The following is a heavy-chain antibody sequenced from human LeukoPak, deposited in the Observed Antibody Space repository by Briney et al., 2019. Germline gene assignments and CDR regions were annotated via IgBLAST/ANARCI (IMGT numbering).Heavy chain of an antibody. CDR1: GFPFNTYS. Sequence: GGSLRLSCAASGFPFNTYSVSWVRQSPGEGRECVSYISSISSIRYYGDSVKGRFTISRDNARNSLYLKMNRLRAEDTAVYYCARSRPGTEAGQPNFDYWGQGTLVTVSS. D-gene: IGHD6-13*01. J-gene: IGHJ4*02. V-gene: IGHV3-48*01. CDR2: ISSISSIR. CDR3: ARSRPGTEAGQPNFDY.